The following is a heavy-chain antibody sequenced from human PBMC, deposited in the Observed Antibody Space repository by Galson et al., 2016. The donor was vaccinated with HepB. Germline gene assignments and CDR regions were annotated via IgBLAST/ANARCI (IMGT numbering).Heavy chain of an antibody. CDR3: ARDYGAGGFYYFDY. J-gene: IGHJ4*02. CDR1: GYTFTSYY. CDR2: INPTGGST. Sequence: VKVSCKASGYTFTSYYIYWVRQAPGRGLEWVGVINPTGGSTDFAPRFQNRVTLTRDTSTGTVYMELTSLTSDDTAVYYCARDYGAGGFYYFDYWGQGTLITVSS. V-gene: IGHV1-46*01. D-gene: IGHD6-13*01.